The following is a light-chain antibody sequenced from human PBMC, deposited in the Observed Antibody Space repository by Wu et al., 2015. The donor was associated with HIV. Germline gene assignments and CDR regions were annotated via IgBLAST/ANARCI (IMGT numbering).Light chain of an antibody. CDR2: GAS. J-gene: IGKJ3*01. Sequence: EIVLTQSPGTLSLSPGERATLSCRASQSISSTSLAWYQQKPGQAPRLFIYGASSRAIGIPDRFSGSGSGTDFTLTISRLEPEDFAVYYCQHFVNSRFTFGPWDQSRYQT. CDR3: QHFVNSRFT. V-gene: IGKV3-20*01. CDR1: QSISSTS.